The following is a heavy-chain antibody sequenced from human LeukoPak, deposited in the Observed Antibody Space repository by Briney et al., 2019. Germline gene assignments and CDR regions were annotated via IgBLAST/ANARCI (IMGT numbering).Heavy chain of an antibody. CDR1: GGSISNYY. Sequence: PSETLSLTCTVSGGSISNYYWSWIRQPPGKGLEWIGYISHSGSTNYSPSLKSRVTISLDTSKNQFSLKLSSVTAADTAVYYCAGHHPRNTVDFWGQGTLVTVST. CDR3: AGHHPRNTVDF. V-gene: IGHV4-59*08. D-gene: IGHD2/OR15-2a*01. J-gene: IGHJ4*02. CDR2: ISHSGST.